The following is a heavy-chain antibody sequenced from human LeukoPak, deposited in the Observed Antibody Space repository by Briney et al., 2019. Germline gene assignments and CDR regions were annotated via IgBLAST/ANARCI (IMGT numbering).Heavy chain of an antibody. CDR1: GFTFSSYW. J-gene: IGHJ3*02. CDR3: ARLDRYYYDSSGYYYRGVPAFDI. Sequence: PGGSLRLSCAASGFTFSSYWMSWVRQAPGKGLEGGANIKQDGSEKYYVDSVKGRFTISRDNAKNSLYLQMNSLRAEDTAVYYCARLDRYYYDSSGYYYRGVPAFDIWGQGTMVTVSS. D-gene: IGHD3-22*01. V-gene: IGHV3-7*01. CDR2: IKQDGSEK.